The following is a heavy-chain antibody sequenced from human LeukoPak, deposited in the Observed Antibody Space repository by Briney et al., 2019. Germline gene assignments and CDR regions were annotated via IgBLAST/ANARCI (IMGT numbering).Heavy chain of an antibody. V-gene: IGHV4-34*01. CDR2: INHSGST. CDR3: ARDGLVVAYGSFDP. J-gene: IGHJ5*02. D-gene: IGHD6-19*01. CDR1: GGSFSGYY. Sequence: SETLSLTCAVYGGSFSGYYWSWIRQPPGKGLEWIGEINHSGSTNYNPSLKSRVTISVDTSKNQFSLKLSSVTAADTAVYYCARDGLVVAYGSFDPWGQGTLVTVSS.